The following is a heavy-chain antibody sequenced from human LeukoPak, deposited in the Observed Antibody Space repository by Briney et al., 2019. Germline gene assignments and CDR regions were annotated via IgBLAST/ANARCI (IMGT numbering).Heavy chain of an antibody. CDR1: GYTFTSYG. V-gene: IGHV1-18*01. J-gene: IGHJ4*02. Sequence: ASVKVSCKASGYTFTSYGISWVRQAPGQGLEWMGWISAYNGNTNYAQKLQGRVTMTTDTSTSTAYMELRSLRSDDTAVYYCARSRDGYNSNYFDYWGQGTLVTVSS. CDR2: ISAYNGNT. CDR3: ARSRDGYNSNYFDY. D-gene: IGHD5-24*01.